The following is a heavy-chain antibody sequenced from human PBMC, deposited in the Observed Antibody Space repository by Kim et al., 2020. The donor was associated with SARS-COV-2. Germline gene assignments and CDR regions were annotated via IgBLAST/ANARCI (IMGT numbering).Heavy chain of an antibody. V-gene: IGHV3-21*01. J-gene: IGHJ6*02. Sequence: GGSLRLSCAASGFTFSSYSMNWVRQAPGKGLEWVSSISSSSSYIDYADSVKGRFTISRDNAKNSLYLQMNSLRAEDTAVYYCARDKAIRWFYGMDVWGQGTTVTVSS. CDR1: GFTFSSYS. D-gene: IGHD2-2*02. CDR2: ISSSSSYI. CDR3: ARDKAIRWFYGMDV.